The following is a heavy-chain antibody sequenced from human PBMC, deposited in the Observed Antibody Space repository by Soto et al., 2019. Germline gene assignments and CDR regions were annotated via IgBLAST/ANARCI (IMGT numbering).Heavy chain of an antibody. D-gene: IGHD6-6*01. J-gene: IGHJ5*02. V-gene: IGHV5-10-1*01. CDR2: IDPIDSYT. Sequence: ESLKMFFRGSGYSFTSYWISWVRQMPGKGLEWMGRIDPIDSYTNYSPSFQGHVTISADKSISTAYLQWSSLKASDTAMYYCERSTSIAARLNWFDPWGQGTLVTVYS. CDR1: GYSFTSYW. CDR3: ERSTSIAARLNWFDP.